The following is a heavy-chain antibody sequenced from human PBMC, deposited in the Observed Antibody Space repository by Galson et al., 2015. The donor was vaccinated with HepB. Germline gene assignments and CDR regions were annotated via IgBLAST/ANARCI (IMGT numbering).Heavy chain of an antibody. Sequence: SLRLSCAASGFTFSNAWMNWVRQAPGKGLEWVGRIKSKTDGGTTDYAAPVKGRFTISRDDSKNTLYLQMNSLKTEDTAVYYCTTGQLNTAMVKAAAFDIWGQGTMVTVSS. CDR3: TTGQLNTAMVKAAAFDI. V-gene: IGHV3-15*07. CDR1: GFTFSNAW. CDR2: IKSKTDGGTT. J-gene: IGHJ3*02. D-gene: IGHD5-18*01.